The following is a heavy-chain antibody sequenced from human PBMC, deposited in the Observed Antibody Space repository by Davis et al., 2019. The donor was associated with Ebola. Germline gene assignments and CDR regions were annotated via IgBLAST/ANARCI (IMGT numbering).Heavy chain of an antibody. CDR2: INPSGGST. CDR1: GYTFTSYY. V-gene: IGHV1-46*01. Sequence: ASVKVSCKASGYTFTSYYMHWVRQAPGQGLEWMGIINPSGGSTSYAQKFQGRVTMTRDTSTSTAYMELRSLRSDDTAVYYCARADCSGGSCQYYFDYWGQGTLVTVSS. CDR3: ARADCSGGSCQYYFDY. J-gene: IGHJ4*02. D-gene: IGHD2-15*01.